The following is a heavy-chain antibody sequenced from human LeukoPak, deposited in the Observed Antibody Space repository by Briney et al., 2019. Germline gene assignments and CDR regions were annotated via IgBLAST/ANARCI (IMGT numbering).Heavy chain of an antibody. Sequence: ASVTVSCTAAGYIFSGYHIHWLRQTPGQGLEWMGWINPESGDPHYAPRFQGRVTMTRDKFIKTSYMDLSSLTSDDTAVYYCAREAYSSGHYRGGWFDPWGQGTQVTVSS. CDR1: GYIFSGYH. CDR3: AREAYSSGHYRGGWFDP. CDR2: INPESGDP. J-gene: IGHJ5*02. V-gene: IGHV1-2*02. D-gene: IGHD6-19*01.